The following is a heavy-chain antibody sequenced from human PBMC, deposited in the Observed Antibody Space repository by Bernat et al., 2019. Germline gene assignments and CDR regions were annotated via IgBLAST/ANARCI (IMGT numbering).Heavy chain of an antibody. CDR1: GFIFHDYV. CDR2: ISNDSSAT. CDR3: VRDNTNCDFDY. J-gene: IGHJ4*02. V-gene: IGHV3-43*02. Sequence: EVQLVESGGGVIQPGGSLRLSCAPSGFIFHDYVMHWVRQAPGMGLEWVSRISNDSSATSYADSVKGRFTISRDNSKNSLYLQMNSLRVEDTALYYCVRDNTNCDFDYWGRGTLVTVSS. D-gene: IGHD7-27*01.